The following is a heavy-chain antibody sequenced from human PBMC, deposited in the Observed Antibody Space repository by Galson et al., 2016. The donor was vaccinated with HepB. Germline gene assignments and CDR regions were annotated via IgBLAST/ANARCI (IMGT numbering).Heavy chain of an antibody. CDR3: TRFTSGSCFDY. V-gene: IGHV3-33*01. D-gene: IGHD1-26*01. CDR1: GFTFSGHG. CDR2: IWYDGSQK. Sequence: SLRLSCAASGFTFSGHGMHWVRQAPGKGLEWVAVIWYDGSQKYYADSVKGRFTISRDNSEDMLYLQMNSLTAEDSAVYYCTRFTSGSCFDYWGQGTLVTVSS. J-gene: IGHJ4*02.